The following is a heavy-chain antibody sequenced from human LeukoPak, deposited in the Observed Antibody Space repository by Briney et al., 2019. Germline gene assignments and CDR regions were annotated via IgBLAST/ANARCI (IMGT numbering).Heavy chain of an antibody. J-gene: IGHJ4*02. Sequence: PGGSLRLSCVASGFTFSGYEMSWVRQAPGKGPEWISYIGSVGSPIYFADSVRGRFAISRDNAKNSLYLQIDSLRAEDTAIYYCARHYYGYYLDYWGQGTLVTVSS. V-gene: IGHV3-48*03. D-gene: IGHD1-26*01. CDR2: IGSVGSPI. CDR1: GFTFSGYE. CDR3: ARHYYGYYLDY.